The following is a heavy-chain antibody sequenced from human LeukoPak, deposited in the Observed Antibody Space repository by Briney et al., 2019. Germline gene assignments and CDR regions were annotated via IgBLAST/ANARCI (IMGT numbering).Heavy chain of an antibody. CDR3: AKDFNHAGAP. Sequence: GGPLRLSCVASGLIFRRYDMSWLRHAPGKGVEWVTYNCCGGDSTMHADSEKGRLPLSRDNSKNILYLQMQPQRAEDTAVYYCAKDFNHAGAPWGQGTLVTVSS. D-gene: IGHD1-26*01. CDR1: GLIFRRYD. CDR2: NCCGGDST. J-gene: IGHJ5*02. V-gene: IGHV3-23*01.